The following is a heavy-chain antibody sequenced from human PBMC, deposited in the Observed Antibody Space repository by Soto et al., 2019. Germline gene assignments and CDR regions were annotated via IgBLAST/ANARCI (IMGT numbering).Heavy chain of an antibody. D-gene: IGHD2-2*01. Sequence: EVQLVESGGGLVQPGGSLRLSCAASGFTFSSYWMSWVRQAPGKGLEWVANIKQDGSEKYYVDSVKGRFTISRDNAKNTLYLQKNSLKAKDKAVYYCATIVLVPAAPYGMDVWGQGTTVTVSS. CDR2: IKQDGSEK. CDR3: ATIVLVPAAPYGMDV. CDR1: GFTFSSYW. J-gene: IGHJ6*02. V-gene: IGHV3-7*01.